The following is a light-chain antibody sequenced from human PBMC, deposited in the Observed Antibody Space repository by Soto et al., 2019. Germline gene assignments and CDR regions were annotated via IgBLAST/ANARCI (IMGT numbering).Light chain of an antibody. V-gene: IGKV3-15*01. CDR2: GAS. Sequence: IVMTQSPATLSVSPGERVTLSCRASQTVSTNLAWYQQKPGQAPRLLIYGASTRATGIPARCSGSGSGTDFSLTISSLQSEDFAFYYCQQYSDWPPYTFGQGTKLEIK. CDR3: QQYSDWPPYT. CDR1: QTVSTN. J-gene: IGKJ2*01.